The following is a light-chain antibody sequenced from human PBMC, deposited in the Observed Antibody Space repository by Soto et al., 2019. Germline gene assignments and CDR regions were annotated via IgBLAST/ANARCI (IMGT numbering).Light chain of an antibody. V-gene: IGLV4-69*01. Sequence: QSVLTQLPSASASLGASVKLTCTLSSGHSSHAIAWHQQQPEKGPRYLMKLNSDGSHSKGDGIPDRFSGSTSGAERYLTISSLQSEDEADYYCQTWASGIRVFGGGTKVTVL. J-gene: IGLJ3*02. CDR1: SGHSSHA. CDR2: LNSDGSH. CDR3: QTWASGIRV.